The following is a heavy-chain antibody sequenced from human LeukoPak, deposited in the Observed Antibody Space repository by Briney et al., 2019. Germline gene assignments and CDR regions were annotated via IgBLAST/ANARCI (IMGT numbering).Heavy chain of an antibody. CDR2: IYYSGST. CDR1: GGSISSSSYY. V-gene: IGHV4-39*07. CDR3: ARRRDYYDSSGPFDY. D-gene: IGHD3-22*01. J-gene: IGHJ4*02. Sequence: SETLSLTCTVSGGSISSSSYYWGWIRQPPGKGLEWIGSIYYSGSTYYNPSLKSRVTISVDTSKNQFSLKLSSVTAADTAVYYCARRRDYYDSSGPFDYWGQGTLVTVSS.